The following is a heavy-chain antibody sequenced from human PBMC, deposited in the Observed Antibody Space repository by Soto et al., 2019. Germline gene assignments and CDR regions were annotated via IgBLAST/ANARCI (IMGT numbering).Heavy chain of an antibody. CDR2: ISSNSSNI. CDR1: GFTFSSYS. Sequence: PGGSLRLSCAASGFTFSSYSMNWVRQAPGKGLEWVSYISSNSSNIYYADSVKGRFTISRDNAKNSLYLQMNSLRAEDTAVYYCARDLNYDFWSGYYPYYYYGMDVWGQGTTVTVSS. V-gene: IGHV3-21*05. J-gene: IGHJ6*02. D-gene: IGHD3-3*01. CDR3: ARDLNYDFWSGYYPYYYYGMDV.